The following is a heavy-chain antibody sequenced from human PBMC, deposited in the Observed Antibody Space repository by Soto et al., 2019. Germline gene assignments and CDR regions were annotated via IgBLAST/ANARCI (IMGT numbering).Heavy chain of an antibody. CDR1: GGTFSSYA. J-gene: IGHJ4*02. CDR2: IIPIFGTA. CDR3: ARHDSYSSGWSPPVDY. D-gene: IGHD6-19*01. V-gene: IGHV1-69*13. Sequence: GASVKVSCKASGGTFSSYAISWVRQAPGQGLEWMGGIIPIFGTANYAQKFQGRVTITADESTSTAYMELSSLRSEDTAVYYCARHDSYSSGWSPPVDYWGQGTLVTVS.